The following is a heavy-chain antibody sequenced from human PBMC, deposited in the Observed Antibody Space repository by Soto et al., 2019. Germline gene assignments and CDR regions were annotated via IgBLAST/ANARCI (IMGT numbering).Heavy chain of an antibody. CDR3: AKDLRWYYYASSGE. V-gene: IGHV3-23*01. D-gene: IGHD3-22*01. CDR1: GFTFSSYA. J-gene: IGHJ4*02. Sequence: LRLSCAASGFTFSSYAMSLVRQAPGTGLEWVSAISGSGGSTYYADSVKGRFTISRDNSKTTLYLQMNSLRAEDTAVYYCAKDLRWYYYASSGEWGQGTLVTVSS. CDR2: ISGSGGST.